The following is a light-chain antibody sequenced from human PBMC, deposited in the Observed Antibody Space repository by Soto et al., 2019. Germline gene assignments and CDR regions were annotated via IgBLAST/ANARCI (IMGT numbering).Light chain of an antibody. CDR2: DVS. Sequence: EIVMSQSPATLSVSTGERATHSCRAGQGVTTNFAWYQQKSGQSPRLLIYDVSIRATGVPARFSGTGSETDFTLTISGLQSEDSAVYFCQQYNNWPFSFGEGTRLEI. CDR1: QGVTTN. J-gene: IGKJ5*01. CDR3: QQYNNWPFS. V-gene: IGKV3-15*01.